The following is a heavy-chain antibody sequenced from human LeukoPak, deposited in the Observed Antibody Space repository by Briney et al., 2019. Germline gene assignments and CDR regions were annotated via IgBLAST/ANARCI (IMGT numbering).Heavy chain of an antibody. CDR2: ISSSSSYI. J-gene: IGHJ5*02. CDR1: GFTFSSYS. CDR3: ARAAIAVAENWFDP. D-gene: IGHD6-19*01. Sequence: GGSLRLSCAASGFTFSSYSMNWVRQAPGKGLEWVSSISSSSSYIYYADSVKGRFTISRDNAKNSLYLQMNSLRAEDTAVYYCARAAIAVAENWFDPWGQGTLVTVSS. V-gene: IGHV3-21*01.